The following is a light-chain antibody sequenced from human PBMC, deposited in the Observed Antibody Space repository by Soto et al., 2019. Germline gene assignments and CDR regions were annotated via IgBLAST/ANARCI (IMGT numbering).Light chain of an antibody. J-gene: IGKJ1*01. CDR3: QQYNNWWT. V-gene: IGKV3-15*01. Sequence: EIVMTQSPATLSVSPGERATLSCRASQSVKSKLAWYQQKPGRAPSLLIYGASTRAAGSPARFSGSGSGTEFTITISSLKSEDFAVYYGQQYNNWWTFGQGTKVEIK. CDR2: GAS. CDR1: QSVKSK.